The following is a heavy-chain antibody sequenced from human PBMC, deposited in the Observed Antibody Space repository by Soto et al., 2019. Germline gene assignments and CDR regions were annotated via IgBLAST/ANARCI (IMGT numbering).Heavy chain of an antibody. CDR2: ISAYNGNT. V-gene: IGHV1-18*01. D-gene: IGHD3-10*01. CDR1: GYTFTSMA. CDR3: ARDWFGTSYYYYYGMDV. J-gene: IGHJ6*02. Sequence: GASVKVSCKASGYTFTSMAICWVQQAPGKGLEWMGWISAYNGNTNYAQKLQGRVTMTTDTSTSTAYMELRSLRSDDTAVYYCARDWFGTSYYYYYGMDVWGQGTTVTVSS.